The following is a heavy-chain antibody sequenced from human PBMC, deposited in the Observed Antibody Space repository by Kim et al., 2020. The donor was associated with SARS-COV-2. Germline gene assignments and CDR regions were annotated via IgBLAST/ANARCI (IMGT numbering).Heavy chain of an antibody. J-gene: IGHJ4*02. CDR1: GFSLSTPGMC. Sequence: SGPTLVNPTQTLTLTCTFSGFSLSTPGMCVRWIRQPPGKALEWLARVDWDDDKYYSRSLKTRLTISKDTSKNQVVLTMADMDPADTATYYCARKVADSGGYYVHFDHWGLGTLVTVSS. D-gene: IGHD1-26*01. V-gene: IGHV2-70*11. CDR2: VDWDDDK. CDR3: ARKVADSGGYYVHFDH.